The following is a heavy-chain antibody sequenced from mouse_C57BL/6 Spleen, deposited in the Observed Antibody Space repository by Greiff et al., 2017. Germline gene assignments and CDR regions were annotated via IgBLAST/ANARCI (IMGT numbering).Heavy chain of an antibody. CDR1: GYSFTGYY. J-gene: IGHJ2*01. CDR2: INPSTGGT. Sequence: VQLQQSGPELVKPGASVKISCKASGYSFTGYYMNWVKQSPEKSLEWIGEINPSTGGTTYNQKFKAKATLTVDKSSSTAYMQLKSLTSEDSAVYYCARGGYYFDDWGQGTTLTVSS. CDR3: ARGGYYFDD. V-gene: IGHV1-42*01.